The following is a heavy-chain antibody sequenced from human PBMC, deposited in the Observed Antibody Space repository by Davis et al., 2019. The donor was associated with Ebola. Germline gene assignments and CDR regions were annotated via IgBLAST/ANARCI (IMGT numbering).Heavy chain of an antibody. D-gene: IGHD3-16*01. Sequence: LSLTCAASGFTFDDYGMSWVRQAPGKGLEWVANIKQDGSEKYYVDSVKGRFTISRDNAKNSLYLQMNSLRAEDTAVYYCAKDVNDYGVISGWFDPWGQGTLVTVSS. CDR3: AKDVNDYGVISGWFDP. V-gene: IGHV3-7*01. CDR2: IKQDGSEK. J-gene: IGHJ5*02. CDR1: GFTFDDYG.